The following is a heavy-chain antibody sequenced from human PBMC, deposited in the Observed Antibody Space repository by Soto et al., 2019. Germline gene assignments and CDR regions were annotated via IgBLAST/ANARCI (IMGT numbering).Heavy chain of an antibody. CDR1: GGTFSSYA. Sequence: SVKVSCKSSGGTFSSYAISWVRQAPGQGLEWMGGIIPIFGTANYAQKFQGRVTITADESTSTAYMELSSLRSEDTAVYYCARGYPDQYYFDYWGQGTLVTVSS. CDR3: ARGYPDQYYFDY. D-gene: IGHD2-15*01. V-gene: IGHV1-69*13. J-gene: IGHJ4*02. CDR2: IIPIFGTA.